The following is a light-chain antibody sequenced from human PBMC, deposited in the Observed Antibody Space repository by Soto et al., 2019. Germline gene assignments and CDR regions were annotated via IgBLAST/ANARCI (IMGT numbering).Light chain of an antibody. Sequence: DIQMTQSPSSLSASVEDRVIITCRASQSISNHLNWYQQKPGKAPKLLIFAASSLQSGVPSRFSGSGSGTDFTLTISDVQPEDFALYYCHQRQSWPRTFGQGTKVDIK. J-gene: IGKJ1*01. CDR3: HQRQSWPRT. V-gene: IGKV1-39*01. CDR1: QSISNH. CDR2: AAS.